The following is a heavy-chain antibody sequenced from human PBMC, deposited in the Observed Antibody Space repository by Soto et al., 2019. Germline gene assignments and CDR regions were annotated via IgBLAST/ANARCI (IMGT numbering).Heavy chain of an antibody. CDR3: SRRSGSCSDF. D-gene: IGHD3-10*02. V-gene: IGHV4-59*08. CDR2: IYYSGST. J-gene: IGHJ4*02. CDR1: GGSISSYY. Sequence: SETLSLTCTVSGGSISSYYWSWIRQPPGKGLEWIGYIYYSGSTNYNPSLKSRVTISVDTSKNQFSLKLSSVTAADTSVYYCSRRSGSCSDFCSQGTLGTVSS.